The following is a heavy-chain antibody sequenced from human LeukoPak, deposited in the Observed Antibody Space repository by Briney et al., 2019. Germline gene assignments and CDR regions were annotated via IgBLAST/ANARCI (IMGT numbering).Heavy chain of an antibody. CDR1: GYTFTSYD. CDR3: ARGGVTMVRGVRFLNY. D-gene: IGHD3-10*01. Sequence: ASVNVSCKASGYTFTSYDINWVRQATGQGLEWMGWMNPNSGNTGYAQKFQGRVTITRNTSISTAYMELSSLRSEDTAVYYCARGGVTMVRGVRFLNYWGQGTLVTVSS. J-gene: IGHJ4*02. CDR2: MNPNSGNT. V-gene: IGHV1-8*03.